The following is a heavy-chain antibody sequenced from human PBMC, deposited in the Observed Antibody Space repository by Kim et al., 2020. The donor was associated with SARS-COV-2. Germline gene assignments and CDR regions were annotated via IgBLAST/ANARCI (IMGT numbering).Heavy chain of an antibody. D-gene: IGHD2-15*01. V-gene: IGHV4-39*01. CDR3: ARMSRSGGSCMVFDY. Sequence: SETLSLTCTVSGGSISSSSYYWGWIRQPPGKGLEWIGSIYYSGSTYYNPSLKSRVTISVDTSKNQFSLKLSSVTAADTAVYYCARMSRSGGSCMVFDYWGQGTLVTVSS. CDR2: IYYSGST. J-gene: IGHJ4*02. CDR1: GGSISSSSYY.